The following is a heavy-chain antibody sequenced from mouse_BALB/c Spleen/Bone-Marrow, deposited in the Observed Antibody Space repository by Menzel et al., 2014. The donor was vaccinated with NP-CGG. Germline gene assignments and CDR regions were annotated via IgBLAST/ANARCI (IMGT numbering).Heavy chain of an antibody. CDR3: TRKLPAMDY. D-gene: IGHD1-1*01. V-gene: IGHV1-5*01. Sequence: EVQLQQSGTVLARPGASVKMSCKASGYSFTTFWMHWVKQRPGQGLEWIGAIYPGNNDTSYNQKFKGKAKLTAVTSASTAYMELSSLTNEDSAVYYCTRKLPAMDYWGQGTSLTVSS. CDR1: GYSFTTFW. CDR2: IYPGNNDT. J-gene: IGHJ4*01.